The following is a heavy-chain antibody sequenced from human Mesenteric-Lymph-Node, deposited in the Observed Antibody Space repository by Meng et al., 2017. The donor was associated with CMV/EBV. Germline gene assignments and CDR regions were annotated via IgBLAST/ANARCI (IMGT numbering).Heavy chain of an antibody. Sequence: QVQLQQWGAGLLNPSETLSLTCAAYGGSFSGYYWSWIRQPPGKGLEWIGEINHSGVPNYNPSLKSRVTISLDRSKNQFSLKLRSVTAEDTAVYYCARGSDIPVNNYWGQGTLVTVSS. D-gene: IGHD2-15*01. CDR2: INHSGVP. CDR1: GGSFSGYY. CDR3: ARGSDIPVNNY. J-gene: IGHJ4*02. V-gene: IGHV4-34*01.